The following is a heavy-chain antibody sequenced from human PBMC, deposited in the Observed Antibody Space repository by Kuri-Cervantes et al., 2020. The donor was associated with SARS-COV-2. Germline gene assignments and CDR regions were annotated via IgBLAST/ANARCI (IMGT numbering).Heavy chain of an antibody. D-gene: IGHD3-10*01. CDR3: ARVGYYYGSGSYGPYYYYYYMDV. CDR1: GGSISSHY. CDR2: IYYSGST. J-gene: IGHJ6*03. Sequence: GSLRLSCTVSGGSISSHYGSWIRQPPGKGLEWIGYIYYSGSTNYNPSLKSRVTISVDTSKNQFSLKLNSVTAADTAVYYCARVGYYYGSGSYGPYYYYYYMDVWGKGTTVTVSS. V-gene: IGHV4-59*11.